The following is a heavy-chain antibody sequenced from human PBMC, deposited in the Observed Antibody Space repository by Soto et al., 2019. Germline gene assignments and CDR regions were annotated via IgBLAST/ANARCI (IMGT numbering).Heavy chain of an antibody. CDR3: ARVSGSYYYGMDV. CDR1: GGSISSSNW. CDR2: IYHSGST. D-gene: IGHD1-26*01. V-gene: IGHV4-4*02. J-gene: IGHJ6*02. Sequence: QVQLQESGPGLVKPSGTLSLTCAVSGGSISSSNWWSWVRQPPGKGLEWIGEIYHSGSTNYNPSLRSRVTISVDKSKTHLSLKLSSVTAADTAVYYCARVSGSYYYGMDVWGQGTTVTVSS.